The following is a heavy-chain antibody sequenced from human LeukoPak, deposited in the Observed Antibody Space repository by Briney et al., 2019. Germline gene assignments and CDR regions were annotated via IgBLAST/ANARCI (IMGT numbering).Heavy chain of an antibody. CDR2: IWYDGSIK. CDR1: GFSFSDYV. Sequence: PGGSLRLSCVASGFSFSDYVLHWVRQAPGKGLEWVAVIWYDGSIKYYADSVKGRFTISRDNSRNTVYLQMNSLRVEDTAVYYCVKGFNWYFDLWGRGTLVTVSS. CDR3: VKGFNWYFDL. J-gene: IGHJ2*01. V-gene: IGHV3-33*06.